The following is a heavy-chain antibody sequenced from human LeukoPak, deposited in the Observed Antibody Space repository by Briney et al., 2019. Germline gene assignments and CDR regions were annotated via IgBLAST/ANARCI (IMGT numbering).Heavy chain of an antibody. CDR1: GGTFSSYA. CDR2: IIPIFGTA. CDR3: ASSFGRAGYYYYYYMDV. V-gene: IGHV1-69*05. D-gene: IGHD3-3*01. Sequence: SEKVSCKASGGTFSSYAISWVRQAPGQGLEWMGGIIPIFGTANYAQKFQGRVTITTDESTSTAYMELSSLRSEDTAVYYCASSFGRAGYYYYYYMDVWGKGTTVTVSS. J-gene: IGHJ6*03.